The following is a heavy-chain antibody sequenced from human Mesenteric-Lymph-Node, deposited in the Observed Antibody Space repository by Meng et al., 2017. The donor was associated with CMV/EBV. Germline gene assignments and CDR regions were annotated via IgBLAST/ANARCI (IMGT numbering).Heavy chain of an antibody. Sequence: GESLKISCAVSGFTVNDNYMTWVRQAPGKGLEWVAVTYLGSSTYHADSVKGRFTISRDSSSNTLNLQMNSLRPDDTALYYCARVSAYHYDSTGHDAFDIWGQGTMVTVSS. CDR2: TYLGSST. J-gene: IGHJ3*02. CDR1: GFTVNDNY. D-gene: IGHD3-22*01. CDR3: ARVSAYHYDSTGHDAFDI. V-gene: IGHV3-66*02.